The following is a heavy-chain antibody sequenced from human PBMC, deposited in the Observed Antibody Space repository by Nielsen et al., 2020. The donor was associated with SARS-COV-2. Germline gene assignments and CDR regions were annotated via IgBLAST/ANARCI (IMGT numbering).Heavy chain of an antibody. D-gene: IGHD3-22*01. CDR2: ISGDGGST. J-gene: IGHJ4*02. CDR1: GFTFSSYA. CDR3: AKDGTPDYYDSSGYFDY. Sequence: GGSLRLSCAASGFTFSSYAMHWVRQAPGKGLEWVSLISGDGGSTYYADSVKGRFTISRDNSKNSLYLQMNSLRTEDTALYYCAKDGTPDYYDSSGYFDYWGQGTLVTVSS. V-gene: IGHV3-43*02.